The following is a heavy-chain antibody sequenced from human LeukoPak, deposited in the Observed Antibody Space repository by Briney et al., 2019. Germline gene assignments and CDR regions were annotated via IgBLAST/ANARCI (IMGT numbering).Heavy chain of an antibody. D-gene: IGHD2-2*01. Sequence: GGSLRLSCAASGFTFSSYAMSWVRQAPGKGLEWVSAISGSGGSTYYADSVKGRFTISRDNSKNTLYLQMNSLRAEDTAVYYCATADCSSTSCYRLLGAFDIWGQGTMVTVSS. CDR3: ATADCSSTSCYRLLGAFDI. J-gene: IGHJ3*02. V-gene: IGHV3-23*01. CDR1: GFTFSSYA. CDR2: ISGSGGST.